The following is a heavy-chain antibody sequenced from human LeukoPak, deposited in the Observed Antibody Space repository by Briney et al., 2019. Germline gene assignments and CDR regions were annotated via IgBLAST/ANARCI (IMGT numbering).Heavy chain of an antibody. CDR3: ASTYCGGDCYSQTPHFDY. CDR1: GGSISSGDYY. D-gene: IGHD2-21*02. Sequence: SETLSLTCTVSGGSISSGDYYWSWIRQPPGKGLEWIGYIYYSGSTYYNPSLKSRVTISADTSKNQFSLKLSSVTAADTAVYYCASTYCGGDCYSQTPHFDYWGQGTLVTVSS. CDR2: IYYSGST. J-gene: IGHJ4*02. V-gene: IGHV4-30-4*01.